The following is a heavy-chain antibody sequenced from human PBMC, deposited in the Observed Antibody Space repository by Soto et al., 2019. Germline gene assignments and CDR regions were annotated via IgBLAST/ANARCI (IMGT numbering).Heavy chain of an antibody. V-gene: IGHV1-69*08. CDR3: ARDTPPITWGY. Sequence: QVQLVQSGAEVKKPGSSVKVSCKASGGTFSSYTISWVRQAPGQGLEWMGRIIPILGIANYAQKFQGRVTITADKSTSTADMELSSLRSEDTAVYYCARDTPPITWGYWGQGTLVTVSS. CDR1: GGTFSSYT. CDR2: IIPILGIA. D-gene: IGHD3-10*01. J-gene: IGHJ4*02.